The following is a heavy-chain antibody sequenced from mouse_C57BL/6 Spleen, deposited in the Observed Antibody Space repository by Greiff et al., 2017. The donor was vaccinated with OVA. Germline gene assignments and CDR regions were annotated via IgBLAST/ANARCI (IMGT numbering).Heavy chain of an antibody. J-gene: IGHJ1*03. CDR1: GYTFTSYW. V-gene: IGHV1-72*01. Sequence: VQLQQPGAELVKPGASVKLSCKASGYTFTSYWMHWVKQRPGRGLEWLGRIDPNSGGTKYNEKFKSKATLTVDKHSSTAYMQLSSLTSEDAAVYYCAREFITTLLDVWGTGTTVTVSS. D-gene: IGHD1-1*01. CDR2: IDPNSGGT. CDR3: AREFITTLLDV.